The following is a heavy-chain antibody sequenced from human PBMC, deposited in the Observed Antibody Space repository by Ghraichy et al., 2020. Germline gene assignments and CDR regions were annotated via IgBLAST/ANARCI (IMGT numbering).Heavy chain of an antibody. CDR1: GGSISSSSYY. CDR3: ARHRRIAARPRGGDYYYYMHV. J-gene: IGHJ6*03. D-gene: IGHD6-6*01. V-gene: IGHV4-39*01. CDR2: IYYSGST. Sequence: SETLSLTCTVSGGSISSSSYYWGWIRQPPGKGLEWIGSIYYSGSTYYNPSLKSRVTISVDTSKNQFSLKLSSVTAADTAVYYCARHRRIAARPRGGDYYYYMHVWGKGTTVTVSS.